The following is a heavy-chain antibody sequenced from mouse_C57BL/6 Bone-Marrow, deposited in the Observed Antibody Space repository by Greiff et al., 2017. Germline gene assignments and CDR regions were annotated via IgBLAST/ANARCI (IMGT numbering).Heavy chain of an antibody. CDR2: ISSGGSYT. CDR3: ARHPSYSYYFDD. Sequence: DVKLVESGGDLVKPGGSLKLSCAASGFTFSSYGMSWVRQTPDKRLEWVATISSGGSYTYYPDSVKGRFTISRDNAKNTLYLQMSSLKSEDTAMYYCARHPSYSYYFDDWGQGTTLTVSS. CDR1: GFTFSSYG. D-gene: IGHD2-10*01. V-gene: IGHV5-6*02. J-gene: IGHJ2*01.